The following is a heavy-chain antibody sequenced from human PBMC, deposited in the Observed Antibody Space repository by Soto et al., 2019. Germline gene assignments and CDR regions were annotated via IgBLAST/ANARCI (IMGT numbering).Heavy chain of an antibody. Sequence: SETLSLTCTVSGGSISTSSYYWGWIRQPPGKGLEWIGSIYYSGSTYYNPSLKSRVTISVDTSKNQFSLRLSSVTAADTAVYYCARQVGEDFWRGYRYYFDYWGRGTLVTVSS. CDR1: GGSISTSSYY. D-gene: IGHD3-3*01. CDR2: IYYSGST. CDR3: ARQVGEDFWRGYRYYFDY. J-gene: IGHJ4*02. V-gene: IGHV4-39*01.